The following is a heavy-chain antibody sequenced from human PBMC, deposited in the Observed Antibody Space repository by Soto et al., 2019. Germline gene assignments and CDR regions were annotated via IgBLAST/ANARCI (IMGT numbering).Heavy chain of an antibody. CDR1: GFTFDDYG. J-gene: IGHJ6*03. CDR2: INWSGGST. V-gene: IGHV3-20*01. CDR3: ARGGYYYYMDV. Sequence: GGSLRLSCAASGFTFDDYGMSWVRQAPGKGLEWVSGINWSGGSTGYADSVKGRFTISRDNAKNSLYLQMNSLRAEDTALYHCARGGYYYYMDVWGKGTTVTVSS.